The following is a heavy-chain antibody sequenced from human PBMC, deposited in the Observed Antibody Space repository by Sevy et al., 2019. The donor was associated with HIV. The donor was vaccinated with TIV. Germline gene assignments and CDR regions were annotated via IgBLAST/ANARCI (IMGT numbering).Heavy chain of an antibody. CDR3: TTVRVRPTGCYYYYYGIDV. D-gene: IGHD3-10*01. Sequence: GGSLRLSCAASGFTFSNAWMSWVRQAPGKGLEWVGRIKSKTDGGTKDYAAPVKGRFTMSRDDSKNTLYLQMNSLKTEETAGYYGTTVRVRPTGCYYYYYGIDVWGQGTTVTVSS. V-gene: IGHV3-15*01. J-gene: IGHJ6*02. CDR2: IKSKTDGGTK. CDR1: GFTFSNAW.